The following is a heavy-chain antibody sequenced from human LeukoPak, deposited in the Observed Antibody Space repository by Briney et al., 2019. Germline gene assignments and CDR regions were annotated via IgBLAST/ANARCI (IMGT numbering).Heavy chain of an antibody. V-gene: IGHV3-21*01. CDR1: GFTFSSYS. CDR2: ISSSSGYI. Sequence: PGGSLRLSCAASGFTFSSYSMNWVRQAPGKGLEWVSSISSSSGYIYYADSVKGRFTISRDNAKNSLYLQMNSLRAEDTAVYYCARDMSSVGVWGSYRYFDYWGQGTLVTVSS. J-gene: IGHJ4*02. CDR3: ARDMSSVGVWGSYRYFDY. D-gene: IGHD3-16*02.